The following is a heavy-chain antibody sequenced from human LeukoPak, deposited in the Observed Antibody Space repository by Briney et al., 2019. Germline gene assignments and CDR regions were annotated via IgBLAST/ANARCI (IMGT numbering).Heavy chain of an antibody. Sequence: PGGSLRLSCAASGFTFSSYEMNWVRQAPGKGLEWLSYISSSGSTIYYADSVKGRFIVSRDNAKNSLYLQMNSLRAEDTAVYYCARDGVGADGIDYWGQGTLVTVSS. CDR3: ARDGVGADGIDY. D-gene: IGHD1-26*01. CDR1: GFTFSSYE. J-gene: IGHJ4*02. V-gene: IGHV3-48*03. CDR2: ISSSGSTI.